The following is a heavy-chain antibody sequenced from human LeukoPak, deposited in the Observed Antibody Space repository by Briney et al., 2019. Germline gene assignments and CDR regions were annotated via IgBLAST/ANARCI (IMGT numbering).Heavy chain of an antibody. CDR2: IYYSGST. V-gene: IGHV4-59*01. CDR3: ARDRRVWFGEYDY. CDR1: GGSISSYY. D-gene: IGHD3-10*01. J-gene: IGHJ4*02. Sequence: SETLSLTCTVSGGSISSYYWSRIRQPPGKGLEWIGYIYYSGSTNYNPSLKSRVTISVDTSKNQFSLKLSSVTAADTAVYYCARDRRVWFGEYDYWGQGTLVTVSS.